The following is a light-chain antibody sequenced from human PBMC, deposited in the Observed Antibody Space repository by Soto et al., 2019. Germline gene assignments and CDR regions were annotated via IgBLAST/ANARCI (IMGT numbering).Light chain of an antibody. V-gene: IGKV3-15*01. J-gene: IGKJ3*01. Sequence: EIMMTQSPGTLSVSTRQGATLSCTASQSVNLNFAWYQQQPGQPPRLLLYGASTRATGIPVRFRGSGSGPEFTLTISSLQSEDSAVCYGHQYNSWPRGTFGPGTKVEIK. CDR1: QSVNLN. CDR3: HQYNSWPRGT. CDR2: GAS.